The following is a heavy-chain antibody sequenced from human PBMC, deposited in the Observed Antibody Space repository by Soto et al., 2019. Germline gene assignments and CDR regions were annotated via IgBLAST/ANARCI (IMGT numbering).Heavy chain of an antibody. Sequence: VASVKVSCKASGYSFSSYGISWVRQAPGQGLEWMGWISAYNGNTNSAQKLQGRVTMTTDTSTSTAYMELRSLRSDDTAVYYCAGKGIYGSENWFNPWGQGTLVTVSS. V-gene: IGHV1-18*01. CDR3: AGKGIYGSENWFNP. CDR2: ISAYNGNT. CDR1: GYSFSSYG. D-gene: IGHD3-10*01. J-gene: IGHJ5*02.